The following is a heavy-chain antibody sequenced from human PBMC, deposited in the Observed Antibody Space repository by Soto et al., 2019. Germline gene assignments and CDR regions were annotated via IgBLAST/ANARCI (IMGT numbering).Heavy chain of an antibody. CDR2: IYHSGST. V-gene: IGHV4-4*02. Sequence: SETLSLTCAVSGGSISSSNWWSWVRQPPGKGLEWIGEIYHSGSTNYNPSLKSRVTISVDKSKNQFSLKLSSVTAADTAVYYCARVWSTVTNWFDPWGQGTLVTVSS. CDR3: ARVWSTVTNWFDP. J-gene: IGHJ5*02. D-gene: IGHD4-17*01. CDR1: GGSISSSNW.